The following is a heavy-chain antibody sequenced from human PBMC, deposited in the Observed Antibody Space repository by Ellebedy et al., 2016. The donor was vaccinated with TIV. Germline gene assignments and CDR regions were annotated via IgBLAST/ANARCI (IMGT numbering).Heavy chain of an antibody. CDR1: GGSFSGYY. CDR2: INHSGST. D-gene: IGHD7-27*01. V-gene: IGHV4-34*01. Sequence: SETLSLXCAVYGGSFSGYYWSWILQPPGKGLEWIGEINHSGSTNYNPSLKSRVTISVDTSKNQFSLKLSSVTAADTAVYYCARDPTSGVDYWGQGTLVTVSS. CDR3: ARDPTSGVDY. J-gene: IGHJ4*02.